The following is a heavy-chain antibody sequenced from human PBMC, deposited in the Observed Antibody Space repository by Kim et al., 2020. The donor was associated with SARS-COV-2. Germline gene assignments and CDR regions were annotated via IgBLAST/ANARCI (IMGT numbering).Heavy chain of an antibody. CDR3: ASNYYDSSGYYKH. J-gene: IGHJ4*02. Sequence: YNPSLKSRVTISVDTSKNQFSLKLSSVTAADTAVYYCASNYYDSSGYYKHWGQGTLVTVSS. V-gene: IGHV4-34*01. D-gene: IGHD3-22*01.